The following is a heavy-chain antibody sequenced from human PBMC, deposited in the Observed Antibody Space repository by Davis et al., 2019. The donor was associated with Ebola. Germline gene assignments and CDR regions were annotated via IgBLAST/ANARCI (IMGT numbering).Heavy chain of an antibody. D-gene: IGHD7-27*01. V-gene: IGHV3-74*01. CDR1: GFTFSDYA. CDR3: ARDLGMGRRVDAFDI. Sequence: GESLKISCAASGFTFSDYAMSWVRQAPGKGLVWVSRINSDGRTTAYADSVKGRFTISRDNAKNTLYLQMNTLRAEDTAVYYCARDLGMGRRVDAFDIWGQGTMVTVSS. CDR2: INSDGRTT. J-gene: IGHJ3*02.